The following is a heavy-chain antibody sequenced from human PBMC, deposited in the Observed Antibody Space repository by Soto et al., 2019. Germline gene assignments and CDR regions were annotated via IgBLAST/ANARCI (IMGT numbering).Heavy chain of an antibody. D-gene: IGHD6-19*01. Sequence: SETLSLTCTVSGGSISSYYWSWIRQPPGKGLEWIGYIYYSGSTNYNPSLKSRVTISVDTSKNQFSPKLSSVTAADTAVYYCARAPFPSIAVAGLDYWGQGTLVTVSS. CDR2: IYYSGST. CDR3: ARAPFPSIAVAGLDY. J-gene: IGHJ4*02. V-gene: IGHV4-59*01. CDR1: GGSISSYY.